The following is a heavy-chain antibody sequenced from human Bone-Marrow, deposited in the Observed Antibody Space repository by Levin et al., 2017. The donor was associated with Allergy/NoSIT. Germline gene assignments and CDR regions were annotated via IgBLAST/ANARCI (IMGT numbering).Heavy chain of an antibody. CDR2: INAGNGNT. V-gene: IGHV1-3*01. D-gene: IGHD2-21*02. CDR3: ARWLAYCGGDCYSVAFCGPDAFDI. CDR1: GYTFTSYA. Sequence: ASVKVSCKASGYTFTSYAMHWVRQAPGQRLEWMGWINAGNGNTKYSQKFQGRVTITRDTSASTAYMELSSLRSEDTAVYYCARWLAYCGGDCYSVAFCGPDAFDIWGQGTMVTVSS. J-gene: IGHJ3*02.